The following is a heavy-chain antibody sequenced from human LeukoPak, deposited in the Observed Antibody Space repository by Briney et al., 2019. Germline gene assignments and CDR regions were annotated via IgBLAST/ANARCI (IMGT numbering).Heavy chain of an antibody. CDR1: GGSISSYY. J-gene: IGHJ6*03. D-gene: IGHD3-10*01. Sequence: PSETLSLTCTVSGGSISSYYWSWIRQPPGKGLEWIGYIYYSGSTNYNPSLKSRVTISVDTSKNQFSLKLSSVTAADTAVYYCARASFRITMVRGVYYYYYYMDVWGKGTTVTVSS. CDR2: IYYSGST. CDR3: ARASFRITMVRGVYYYYYYMDV. V-gene: IGHV4-59*01.